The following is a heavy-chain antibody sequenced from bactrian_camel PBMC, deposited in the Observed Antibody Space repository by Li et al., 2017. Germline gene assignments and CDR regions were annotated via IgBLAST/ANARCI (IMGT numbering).Heavy chain of an antibody. D-gene: IGHD5*01. CDR2: ITSKTGRT. Sequence: QLVESGGGLVQPGGSLSLSCAASGFVFENYAMNWVRQAPGKGLEWVSFITSKTGRTYYADSVKGRFTISLDNAKATLYLQMNSLTPEDTGTYYCQASLGKTFCSEAYFAGRIRPIFGFSGHGTQVTVS. CDR3: QASLGKTFCSEAYFAGRIRPIFGF. J-gene: IGHJ6*01. V-gene: IGHV3S36*01. CDR1: GFVFENYA.